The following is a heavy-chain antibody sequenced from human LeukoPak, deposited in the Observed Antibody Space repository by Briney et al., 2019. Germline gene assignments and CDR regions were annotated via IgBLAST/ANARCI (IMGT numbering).Heavy chain of an antibody. J-gene: IGHJ4*02. CDR3: ARDLNDYGDYDLGY. V-gene: IGHV1-2*06. D-gene: IGHD4-17*01. Sequence: ASVKVSCKASGYTFTGYYMHWVRQAPGQGLEWMGRINLNSGGTNYAQKFQGRVTMTRDTSISTAYMELSRLRSDDTAVYYCARDLNDYGDYDLGYWGQGTLVTVSS. CDR1: GYTFTGYY. CDR2: INLNSGGT.